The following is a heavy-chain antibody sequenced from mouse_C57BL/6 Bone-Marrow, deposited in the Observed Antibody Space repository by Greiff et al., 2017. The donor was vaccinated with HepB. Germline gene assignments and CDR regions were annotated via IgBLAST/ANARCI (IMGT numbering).Heavy chain of an antibody. Sequence: EVNVVESGGGLVKPGGSLKLSCAASGFTFSSYAMSWVRQTPEKRLEWVATISDGGSYTYYPDNVKGRFTISRDNAKNNLYLQMSHLKSEDTAMYYCARDRKWLLPFDYWGQGTTLTVSS. V-gene: IGHV5-4*01. CDR2: ISDGGSYT. CDR3: ARDRKWLLPFDY. CDR1: GFTFSSYA. J-gene: IGHJ2*01. D-gene: IGHD2-3*01.